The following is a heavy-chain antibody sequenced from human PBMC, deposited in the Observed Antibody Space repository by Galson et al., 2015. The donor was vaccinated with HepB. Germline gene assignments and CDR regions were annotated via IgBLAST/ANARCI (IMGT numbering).Heavy chain of an antibody. CDR1: GFNFNTYR. V-gene: IGHV3-7*03. Sequence: SLRLSCAGSGFNFNTYRMNWVRQAPGKGLEWVANLNPDGSAERYVDSVKGRFTISRDNAKNSLYLQMNSLRAEDTAVYYCAGNSLYWGQGSLVTVSS. CDR2: LNPDGSAE. J-gene: IGHJ1*01. CDR3: AGNSLY. D-gene: IGHD2/OR15-2a*01.